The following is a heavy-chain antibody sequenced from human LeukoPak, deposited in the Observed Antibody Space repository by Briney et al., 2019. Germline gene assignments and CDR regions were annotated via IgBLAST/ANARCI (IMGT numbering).Heavy chain of an antibody. V-gene: IGHV5-10-1*01. CDR1: GYGFNTYW. Sequence: GESLRISCKGFGYGFNTYWISWGRQMPGKGLEWMGRIDPSDSYTNYSPSFQGHVTISVDKSISTAYLQWSSLKASDTAMYYCALHMATGSNYFDYWGQGTLVTVSS. CDR3: ALHMATGSNYFDY. D-gene: IGHD1-1*01. CDR2: IDPSDSYT. J-gene: IGHJ4*02.